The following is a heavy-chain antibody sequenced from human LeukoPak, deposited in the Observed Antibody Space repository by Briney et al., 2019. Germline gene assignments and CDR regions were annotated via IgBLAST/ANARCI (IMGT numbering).Heavy chain of an antibody. CDR2: IKQDGSDK. CDR3: AAYYYGSGLDY. V-gene: IGHV3-7*01. J-gene: IGHJ4*02. D-gene: IGHD3-10*01. CDR1: GFTFSNYW. Sequence: GGSLRLSCAASGFTFSNYWMSWVRQAPGKGLEWVANIKQDGSDKYYVDSVKGRFSISRDNAQNSLYLQMNSLRAEDTAVYYCAAYYYGSGLDYWGQGTLVTVSS.